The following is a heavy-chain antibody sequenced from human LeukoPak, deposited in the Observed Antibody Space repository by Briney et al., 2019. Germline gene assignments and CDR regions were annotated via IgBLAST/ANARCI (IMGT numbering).Heavy chain of an antibody. V-gene: IGHV3-66*02. Sequence: PGGSLRLSXAASGFTVRSNYMSWVRQAPGKGLEWVSVIYSGGSTYYADSVKGRFTISRDNSKNTLYLQMNSLRAEDTAVYYCARDELDYYGSGSYYHWGQGTLVTVSS. D-gene: IGHD3-10*01. CDR1: GFTVRSNY. CDR2: IYSGGST. J-gene: IGHJ5*02. CDR3: ARDELDYYGSGSYYH.